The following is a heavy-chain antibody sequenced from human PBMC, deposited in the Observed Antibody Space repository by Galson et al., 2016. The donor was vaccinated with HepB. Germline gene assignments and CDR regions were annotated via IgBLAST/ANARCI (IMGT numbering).Heavy chain of an antibody. CDR3: AGSLGVADAFDI. D-gene: IGHD3-3*01. J-gene: IGHJ3*02. CDR2: ITPSGGST. V-gene: IGHV1-46*01. Sequence: SCKASGNTFTTYYMHWVRQAPGQGLEWMGIITPSGGSTASAQKFQGRITMTRDTSTNTVYMEMSSLTSQDTAVYYCAGSLGVADAFDIWGEGTMVTV. CDR1: GNTFTTYY.